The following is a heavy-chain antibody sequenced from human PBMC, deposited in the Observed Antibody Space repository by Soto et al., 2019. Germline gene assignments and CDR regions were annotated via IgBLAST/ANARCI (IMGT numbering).Heavy chain of an antibody. V-gene: IGHV1-3*05. Sequence: QVQLVQSGAEEKKPGASVKVSCKASGYTFTSYAMHWVRQAPGQRLEWMGWINAGNGNTKYSQKFQGRVTITRDTSASTAYMELSSLRSEDTAVYYCARGRREGYYYGMDVWGQGTTVTVSS. CDR3: ARGRREGYYYGMDV. CDR1: GYTFTSYA. CDR2: INAGNGNT. J-gene: IGHJ6*02.